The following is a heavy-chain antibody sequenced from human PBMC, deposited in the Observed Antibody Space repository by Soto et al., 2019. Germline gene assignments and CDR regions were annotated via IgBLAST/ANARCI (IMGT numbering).Heavy chain of an antibody. V-gene: IGHV4-31*03. CDR1: GGSISSGGYY. CDR2: ISYSGNT. D-gene: IGHD5-18*01. CDR3: ASRNIDMASFDY. Sequence: PSETLSLTCTVSGGSISSGGYYWSWIRQHPGTGLEWIGYISYSGNTYFHPSLRNRFTISLDTSKNEFSLNLNSVTAADTAVYYCASRNIDMASFDYWGQGTLVTVSS. J-gene: IGHJ4*02.